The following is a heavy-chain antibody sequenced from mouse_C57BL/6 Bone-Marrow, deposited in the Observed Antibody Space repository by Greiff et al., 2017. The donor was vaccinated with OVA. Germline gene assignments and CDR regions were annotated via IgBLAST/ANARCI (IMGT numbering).Heavy chain of an antibody. V-gene: IGHV10-1*01. J-gene: IGHJ1*03. D-gene: IGHD1-1*01. CDR2: IRSKSNNYAT. CDR1: GFSFNTYA. Sequence: DVQLQESGGGLVQPKGSLKLSCAASGFSFNTYAMNWVRQAPGKGLEWVARIRSKSNNYATYYADSVKDRFTISRDDSESMLYLQMNNLKTEDTAMYYCVRHPSTGSSSDWYFDVWGTGTTVTVSS. CDR3: VRHPSTGSSSDWYFDV.